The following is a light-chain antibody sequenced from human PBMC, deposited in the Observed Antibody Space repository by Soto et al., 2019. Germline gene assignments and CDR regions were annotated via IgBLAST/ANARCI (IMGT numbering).Light chain of an antibody. Sequence: QSALTQPPSASGSPGQSVTISCTGTSSDVGGYNYVSWYQQHPGKAPKLMIYEVTKRPSGVPDRFSGSKSGNTASLTVSGLQAEDEADYYCSSYAGSNNVFVGGTKLTVL. CDR3: SSYAGSNNV. CDR1: SSDVGGYNY. CDR2: EVT. J-gene: IGLJ2*01. V-gene: IGLV2-8*01.